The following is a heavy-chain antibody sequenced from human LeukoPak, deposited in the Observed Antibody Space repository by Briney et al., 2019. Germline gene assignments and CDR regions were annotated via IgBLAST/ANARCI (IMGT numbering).Heavy chain of an antibody. Sequence: SETLSLTCTVSGGSISSSSYYWGWIRQPPGKGLEWIGSIYYSGSTYYNPSLKSRVTISVDTSKNQFSLKLSSVTAADTAVYYCARKLGTDFDCWGQGTLVTVSS. CDR1: GGSISSSSYY. V-gene: IGHV4-39*01. CDR3: ARKLGTDFDC. CDR2: IYYSGST. J-gene: IGHJ4*02. D-gene: IGHD1-7*01.